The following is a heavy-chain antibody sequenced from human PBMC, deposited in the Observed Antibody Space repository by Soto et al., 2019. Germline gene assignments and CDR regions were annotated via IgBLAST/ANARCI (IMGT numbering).Heavy chain of an antibody. CDR1: AGSISRYY. Sequence: PSETLSLTCSVTAGSISRYYWGWVRQSPGEGLEWIAHISYTVDASYNPSLKSRVTISLDTSKNQIALKLSSVTAADTAVYYCARGDYSSPNWFDPWGQGTLVTVSS. CDR3: ARGDYSSPNWFDP. D-gene: IGHD6-13*01. CDR2: ISYTVDA. V-gene: IGHV4-59*12. J-gene: IGHJ5*02.